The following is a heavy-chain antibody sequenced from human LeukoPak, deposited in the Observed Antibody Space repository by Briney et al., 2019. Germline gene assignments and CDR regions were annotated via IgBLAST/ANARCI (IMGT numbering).Heavy chain of an antibody. D-gene: IGHD6-13*01. CDR3: AREVVAAAGTVDY. CDR1: GDSISNFY. Sequence: PSETLSLTCSVSGDSISNFYWSWIGQPPGKGLEWIGYIDYSGSTSYNPSPKSRVTISIDTSKNQFSLKLSSVTAADTAVYYCAREVVAAAGTVDYWGQGILVTVSS. J-gene: IGHJ4*02. CDR2: IDYSGST. V-gene: IGHV4-59*12.